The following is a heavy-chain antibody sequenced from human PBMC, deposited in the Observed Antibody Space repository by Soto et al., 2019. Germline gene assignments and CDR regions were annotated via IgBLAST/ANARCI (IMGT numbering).Heavy chain of an antibody. J-gene: IGHJ4*02. CDR3: AHIVVAGLGYYFDY. V-gene: IGHV2-5*02. Sequence: KESGPTLVKPTQTLTLTCTFSGFSLSSTRMAVGWIRQPPGKALEWLALIYWDDDKRYIPFLKSRLTITKDTSKNQVVLTMSNMDPVDTARYYCAHIVVAGLGYYFDYWGQGTLVTVSS. CDR2: IYWDDDK. CDR1: GFSLSSTRMA. D-gene: IGHD6-19*01.